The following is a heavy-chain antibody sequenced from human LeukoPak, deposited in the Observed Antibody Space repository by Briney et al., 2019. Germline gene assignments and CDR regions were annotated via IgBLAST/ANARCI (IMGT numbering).Heavy chain of an antibody. CDR2: ISAYNGNT. J-gene: IGHJ5*02. D-gene: IGHD6-25*01. V-gene: IGHV1-18*01. CDR3: ARDPKNSGWFDP. CDR1: GYTFSSYG. Sequence: EASVKVSCKASGYTFSSYGISWVRQAAGQGLEWMGWISAYNGNTNYAQKLQGRVTMTTDTSTSTAYMELRSLRSDGTAVYYCARDPKNSGWFDPWGQGTLVTVSS.